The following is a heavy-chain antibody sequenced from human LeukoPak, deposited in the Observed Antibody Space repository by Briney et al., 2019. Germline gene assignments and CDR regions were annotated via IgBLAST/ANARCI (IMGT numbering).Heavy chain of an antibody. CDR2: INGRGDST. CDR3: AKERQTGDYFTSDF. CDR1: GFTFSSYS. J-gene: IGHJ4*02. Sequence: GGSLRLSCAASGFTFSSYSMNWVRQAPGKGLEWVSAINGRGDSTFYADSVKGQFTISRDNSKSTVYLQMNSLRADDTAVYYCAKERQTGDYFTSDFWGQGTLVTVSS. D-gene: IGHD4-17*01. V-gene: IGHV3-23*01.